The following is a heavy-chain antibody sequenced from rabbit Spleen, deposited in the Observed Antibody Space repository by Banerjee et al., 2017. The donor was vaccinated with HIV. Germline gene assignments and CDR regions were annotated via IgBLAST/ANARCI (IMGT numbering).Heavy chain of an antibody. D-gene: IGHD1-1*01. V-gene: IGHV1S43*01. CDR2: IVDSSGFS. CDR3: ARGGSGWYMGFSL. Sequence: QQQLEESGGGLVNPGGTLTLTCKGHGIDFSSGYYMCWVRQATGKGLGLIAWIVDSSGFSHYASWAKGRFTTTRSTSLKTVPLQMTRLTAADTANYFCARGGSGWYMGFSLWGPGTLVTVS. J-gene: IGHJ4*01. CDR1: GIDFSSGYY.